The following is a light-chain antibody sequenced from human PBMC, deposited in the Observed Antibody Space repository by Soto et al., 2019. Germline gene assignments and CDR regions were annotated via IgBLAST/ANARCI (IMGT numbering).Light chain of an antibody. CDR3: QSYDSSLSAVV. CDR2: VSN. J-gene: IGLJ2*01. V-gene: IGLV1-40*01. CDR1: SSNIGAGYD. Sequence: QSVLTQPPSVSGAPGQRVTISCTGSSSNIGAGYDVHWYQQLPGTAPKLLIYVSNNRPSGVPDRFSGSKSGTSASLAITGLQAEDEADYYCQSYDSSLSAVVFGGGTKVTVL.